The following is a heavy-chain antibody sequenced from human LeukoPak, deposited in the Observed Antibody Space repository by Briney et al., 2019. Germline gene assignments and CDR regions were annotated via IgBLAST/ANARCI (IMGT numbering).Heavy chain of an antibody. Sequence: GSLRLSCAASGFTFNTYSMSWVRQAPGKGLEWVSYISSSSSTIYYADSVKGRFTISRDNAKNSLYLQMNSLSADDTAVYYCAGGASEYSSSGDFACWGQGTLVTVSS. CDR3: AGGASEYSSSGDFAC. CDR1: GFTFNTYS. D-gene: IGHD6-6*01. J-gene: IGHJ4*02. V-gene: IGHV3-48*01. CDR2: ISSSSSTI.